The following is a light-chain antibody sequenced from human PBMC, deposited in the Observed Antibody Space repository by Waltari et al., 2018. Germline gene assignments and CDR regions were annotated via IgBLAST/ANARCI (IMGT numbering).Light chain of an antibody. V-gene: IGLV1-51*02. CDR1: ASHLGDSY. CDR3: GTWDNTLSAV. Sequence: QSVLTPPPSLSAAPGHKVPISCSGNASHLGDSYVLWYQQFPGAAPKVLIYGNDKRTTGIPDRFSGSKSGTSATRDITGLQTGDEADYYCGTWDNTLSAVFGGGTKVTVL. J-gene: IGLJ2*01. CDR2: GND.